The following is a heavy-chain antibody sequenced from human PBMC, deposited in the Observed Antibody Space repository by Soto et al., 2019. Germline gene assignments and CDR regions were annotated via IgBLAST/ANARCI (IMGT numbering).Heavy chain of an antibody. CDR1: GGTFSSYA. J-gene: IGHJ4*02. Sequence: QVQLVQSGAEVKKPGSSVKVSCKASGGTFSSYAISWVRQAPGQGLEWMGGSIPIFGTANYAQKFQGRVTITADESTSTAYMELSSLRSEDTAVYYCARGSPETGTRYYYFDYWGQGTLVTVSS. V-gene: IGHV1-69*01. D-gene: IGHD1-1*01. CDR3: ARGSPETGTRYYYFDY. CDR2: SIPIFGTA.